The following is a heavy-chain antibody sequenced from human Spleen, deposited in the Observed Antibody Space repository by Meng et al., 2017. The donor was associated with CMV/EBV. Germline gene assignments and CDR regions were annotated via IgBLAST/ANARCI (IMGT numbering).Heavy chain of an antibody. J-gene: IGHJ5*02. V-gene: IGHV4-59*08. CDR3: ARLTHRPSWPNWFDP. D-gene: IGHD2-2*01. CDR2: VQNTGGT. Sequence: GSLRLSCSVSGASMTSDHWTWIRQFPGKGLEWIGLVQNTGGTNYNPSLKSRVTISLDTSKNQFPLRLSSVTAADTAVYFCARLTHRPSWPNWFDPWGQGTLVTVSS. CDR1: GASMTSDH.